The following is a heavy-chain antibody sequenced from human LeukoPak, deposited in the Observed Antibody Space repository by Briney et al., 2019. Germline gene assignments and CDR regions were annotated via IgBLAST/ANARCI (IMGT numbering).Heavy chain of an antibody. CDR1: GFTFDDYA. CDR2: ISWNSGSI. D-gene: IGHD6-13*01. CDR3: AKDGYSSSWTGVDY. V-gene: IGHV3-9*01. J-gene: IGHJ4*02. Sequence: PGGSLRLSCAASGFTFDDYAMHWVRQAPGKGLEWVSGISWNSGSIGYADSVKGRFTISRDNAKNSLYLQMNSLRAEDTALYYCAKDGYSSSWTGVDYWGQGTLVTVSS.